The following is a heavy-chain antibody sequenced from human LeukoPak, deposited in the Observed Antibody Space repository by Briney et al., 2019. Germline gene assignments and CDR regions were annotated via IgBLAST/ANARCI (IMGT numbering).Heavy chain of an antibody. Sequence: GGSLRLSCAASGFTVSTNYMSWVRQAPGKGLEWVSIFYTSGNTYYADSVKDRFTISRDNSKNMLYLQMNSLRPDDTAVYYCARGSRGAMVDYWGQGTLVTVSS. D-gene: IGHD3-16*01. CDR1: GFTVSTNY. V-gene: IGHV3-53*01. CDR2: FYTSGNT. CDR3: ARGSRGAMVDY. J-gene: IGHJ4*02.